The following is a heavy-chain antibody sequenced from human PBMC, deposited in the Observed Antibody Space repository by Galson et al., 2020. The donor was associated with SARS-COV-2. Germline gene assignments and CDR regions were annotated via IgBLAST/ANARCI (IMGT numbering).Heavy chain of an antibody. J-gene: IGHJ5*02. V-gene: IGHV1-24*01. CDR1: GYTLTELS. CDR2: FDPEYGGT. D-gene: IGHD2-2*01. CDR3: AAAFAYQMLPLYL. Sequence: ASVKVSCKVSGYTLTELSMQWVRQAPGQGLEWMGGFDPEYGGTVYAQKFLGRVTMTEDTSTDTAYLEVRGLGSEDTAVYYCAAAFAYQMLPLYLWGQGTLVTVSS.